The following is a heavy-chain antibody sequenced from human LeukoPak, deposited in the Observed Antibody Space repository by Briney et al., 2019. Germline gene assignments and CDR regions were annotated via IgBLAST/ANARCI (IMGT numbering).Heavy chain of an antibody. Sequence: PSETLPLTCTVSGGSISSYYRSWIRQPPGKGLEWIGYIYYSGSANYNPSLKSRVTISVDTSKNQFSLKLSSVTAADTAVYYCANLLRRYDSSGYYPDWFDPWGQGTLVTVSS. D-gene: IGHD3-22*01. J-gene: IGHJ5*02. CDR3: ANLLRRYDSSGYYPDWFDP. CDR2: IYYSGSA. V-gene: IGHV4-59*08. CDR1: GGSISSYY.